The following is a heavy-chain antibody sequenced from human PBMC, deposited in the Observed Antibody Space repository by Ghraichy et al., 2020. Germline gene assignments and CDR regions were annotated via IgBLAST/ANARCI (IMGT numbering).Heavy chain of an antibody. CDR2: INSGGTSI. CDR3: VREYCRGGRCFFGTGGSHFDY. CDR1: GFTFSGYW. J-gene: IGHJ4*02. Sequence: GGSLRLYCAASGFTFSGYWMHWVRQAPGEGLVWVSRINSGGTSIIYADSVRGRFTISRDNAKNTLYLQMNSLRAEDTAVYYCVREYCRGGRCFFGTGGSHFDYWGQGTLVTVSS. V-gene: IGHV3-74*01. D-gene: IGHD2-15*01.